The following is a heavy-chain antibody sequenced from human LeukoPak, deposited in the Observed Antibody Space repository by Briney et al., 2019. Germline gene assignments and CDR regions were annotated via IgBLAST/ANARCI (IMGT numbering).Heavy chain of an antibody. CDR1: GFTFYDYA. CDR2: FTSNSGSL. Sequence: GRSLRLSCAASGFTFYDYAMRWVRHAPVKRLEWVSVFTSNSGSLRYADSVKRPFTISRDNANTSLYLQMNSLRAEDTALYYCATPGGWGQGTLVTVSS. J-gene: IGHJ4*02. CDR3: ATPGG. V-gene: IGHV3-9*01. D-gene: IGHD3-10*01.